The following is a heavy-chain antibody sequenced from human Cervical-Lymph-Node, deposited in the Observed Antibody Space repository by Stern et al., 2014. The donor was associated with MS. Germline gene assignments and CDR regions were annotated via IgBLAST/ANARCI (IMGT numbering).Heavy chain of an antibody. D-gene: IGHD1-1*01. CDR1: EFSLTTTGAA. J-gene: IGHJ4*02. Sequence: EESGPTLVKPTQTLTLTCTFSEFSLTTTGAAGGWLRQSPGKALEWLALIFWDDDKRYTPSLMNRLTITKDTSRNHVVLRMTNMDPVDSATYYCAHRRSGTMGHFDHWGQGAPVTVSS. CDR2: IFWDDDK. CDR3: AHRRSGTMGHFDH. V-gene: IGHV2-5*02.